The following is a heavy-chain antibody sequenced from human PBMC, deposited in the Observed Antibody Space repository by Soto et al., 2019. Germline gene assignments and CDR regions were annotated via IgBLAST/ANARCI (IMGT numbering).Heavy chain of an antibody. J-gene: IGHJ4*02. CDR3: AKDPTTIFGVVIMDY. CDR1: GFTFSRYA. D-gene: IGHD3-3*01. V-gene: IGHV3-23*01. CDR2: ISGSGGST. Sequence: VGSLRLSCAASGFTFSRYAMSWVRQARGKGLEWVSAISGSGGSTYYADSVKGRFTISRDNSKNTLYLQMNSLRAEDTAVYYCAKDPTTIFGVVIMDYWGQGTLVTVS.